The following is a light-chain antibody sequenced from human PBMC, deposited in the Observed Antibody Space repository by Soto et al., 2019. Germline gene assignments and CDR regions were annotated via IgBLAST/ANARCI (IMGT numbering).Light chain of an antibody. CDR1: QTINTY. CDR3: QQSYSTPQT. J-gene: IGKJ1*01. Sequence: DIQMTQSPSSLSASVGDRVTISCRASQTINTYLHWYQLKPGKAPKLLIYAASGLQSGVPSRFSGSGSGTVFTLTISSLQPEDFASYYCQQSYSTPQTFGQGTKVEIK. CDR2: AAS. V-gene: IGKV1-39*01.